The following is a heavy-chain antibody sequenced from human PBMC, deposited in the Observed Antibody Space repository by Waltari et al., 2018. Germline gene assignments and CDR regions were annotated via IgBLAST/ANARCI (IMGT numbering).Heavy chain of an antibody. D-gene: IGHD6-13*01. CDR3: ARQEGQQLVLYDH. CDR2: TYYSGDG. CDR1: GGSISRTSYY. V-gene: IGHV4-39*01. J-gene: IGHJ4*02. Sequence: QLLLQESGPGLLKPSETLSLTCSVSGGSISRTSYYWAWIRQPPGKGLEWIGSTYYSGDGYFNPSLERRVTISVDTSKNQFSLNLASLTAKDTAVYYCARQEGQQLVLYDHWGQGVLVTVSS.